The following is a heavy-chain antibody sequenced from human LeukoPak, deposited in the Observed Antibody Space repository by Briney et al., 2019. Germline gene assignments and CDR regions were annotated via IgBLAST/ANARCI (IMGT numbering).Heavy chain of an antibody. CDR3: ATDLYYYDSSGYQDAFDI. D-gene: IGHD3-22*01. J-gene: IGHJ3*02. CDR2: FDPEDGET. V-gene: IGHV1-24*01. Sequence: ASVKVSCKVSGYTLTELSMHWVRQAPGKGLEWMGGFDPEDGETIYAQKFQGRVTMTEDTSTDTAYMELSSLRSEDTAVYYCATDLYYYDSSGYQDAFDIWGQGTMVTVSS. CDR1: GYTLTELS.